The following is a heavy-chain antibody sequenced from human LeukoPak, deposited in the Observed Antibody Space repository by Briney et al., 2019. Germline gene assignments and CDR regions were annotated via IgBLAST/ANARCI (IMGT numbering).Heavy chain of an antibody. J-gene: IGHJ4*02. D-gene: IGHD3-22*01. CDR1: GYTFTSYD. CDR3: ARGFRYYDSSGYYSILYYFDY. CDR2: MDPNSGNT. V-gene: IGHV1-8*01. Sequence: ASVKVSCKASGYTFTSYDINWVRQATGQGLEWMGWMDPNSGNTGYAQKFQGRVTMTRDTSTSTVYMELSSLRSEDTAVYYCARGFRYYDSSGYYSILYYFDYWGQGTLVTVSS.